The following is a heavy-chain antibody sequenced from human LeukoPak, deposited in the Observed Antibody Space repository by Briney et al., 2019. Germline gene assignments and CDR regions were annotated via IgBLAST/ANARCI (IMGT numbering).Heavy chain of an antibody. V-gene: IGHV5-51*01. CDR2: IYPGDSDT. CDR3: ARGGKRYSGYDWCFDY. CDR1: GYSFTSYW. J-gene: IGHJ4*02. D-gene: IGHD5-12*01. Sequence: GESLKISCKGSGYSFTSYWIGWVRQMPGKGLEWMGIIYPGDSDTRYSPSFQGQVTISADKSISTAYLQWSSLKASDTAMYFRARGGKRYSGYDWCFDYWGQGTLVTVSS.